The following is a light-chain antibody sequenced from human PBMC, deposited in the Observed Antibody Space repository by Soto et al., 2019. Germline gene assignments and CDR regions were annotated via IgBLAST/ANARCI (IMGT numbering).Light chain of an antibody. CDR3: QQYGNPPPNA. CDR2: GAS. Sequence: EIVLTHSPGTLSLSPGERATLSCRASQSVSSSSLAWYQKKPGQAPRVLIHGASSRATGIPDRFSGSGSGTDFTLTISRLEPEDFAVYFCQQYGNPPPNAFGQGTKVEIK. CDR1: QSVSSSS. J-gene: IGKJ2*01. V-gene: IGKV3-20*01.